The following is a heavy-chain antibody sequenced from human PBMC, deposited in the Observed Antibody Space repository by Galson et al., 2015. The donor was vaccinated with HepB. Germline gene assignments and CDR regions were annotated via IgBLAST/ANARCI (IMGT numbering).Heavy chain of an antibody. CDR2: TYYRAKWYQ. CDR1: GDSVSSNTAA. J-gene: IGHJ6*02. V-gene: IGHV6-1*01. Sequence: CAISGDSVSSNTAAWNWIRQSPSRGLEWPGRTYYRAKWYQDYAVSVKSRMTIDSDTSKNQFSLHLNSVTPEDTAVYYCARVRTRRPPHYYYGLDVWGQGTTVTVSS. CDR3: ARVRTRRPPHYYYGLDV.